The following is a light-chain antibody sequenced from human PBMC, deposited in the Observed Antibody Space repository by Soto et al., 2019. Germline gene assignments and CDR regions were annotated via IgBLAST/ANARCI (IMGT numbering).Light chain of an antibody. CDR2: KAS. J-gene: IGKJ2*01. CDR1: QSISSW. CDR3: QQYNSYSPYT. Sequence: DIQMTQSPSTLSASVGDRVTITCRASQSISSWLAWYQQKPGKAPKLLIYKASSLESGVPSRFSGSESETEFNLTISSLQPDDFATYYCQQYNSYSPYTFGQGTKLEIK. V-gene: IGKV1-5*03.